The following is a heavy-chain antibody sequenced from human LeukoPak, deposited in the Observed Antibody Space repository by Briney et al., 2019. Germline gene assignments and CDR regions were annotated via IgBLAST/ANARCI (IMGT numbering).Heavy chain of an antibody. CDR1: GGSISSYY. CDR3: ATLSYYGSGREIDY. V-gene: IGHV4-59*01. D-gene: IGHD3-10*01. Sequence: SETLSLTCTVSGGSISSYYWSWIRQPPGKGLERIRYIYYSGSTNYNPSLKSRVTISVDTSKNQFSLKLSSVTAADTAVYYCATLSYYGSGREIDYWGQGTLVTVSS. CDR2: IYYSGST. J-gene: IGHJ4*02.